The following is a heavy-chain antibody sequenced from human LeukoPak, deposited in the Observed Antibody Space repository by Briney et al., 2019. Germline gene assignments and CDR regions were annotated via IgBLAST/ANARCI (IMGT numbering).Heavy chain of an antibody. CDR3: TRIFYYETGGYYPDH. Sequence: GGSLRLSCAASGFSFSGAAIHWVRQASGKGLEWVGRIKSRANSYATAYAASVKGRITISRDDSKNTAYLQMNSLKTEDTAVYYCTRIFYYETGGYYPDHWGQGTLVTVSS. V-gene: IGHV3-73*01. J-gene: IGHJ4*02. D-gene: IGHD3-22*01. CDR1: GFSFSGAA. CDR2: IKSRANSYAT.